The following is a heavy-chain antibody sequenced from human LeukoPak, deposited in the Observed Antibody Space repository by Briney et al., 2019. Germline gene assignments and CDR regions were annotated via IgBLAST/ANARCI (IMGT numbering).Heavy chain of an antibody. CDR1: GFTFSSYS. Sequence: KSGGSLRLSCAASGFTFSSYSMNWVRQAPGKGLEWVSSISSSSSYIYYADSVKGRFTISRDNAKNSLYLQMNSLRAEDTAVYYCARSHIVHPYFDYWGQGTLVTVSS. CDR3: ARSHIVHPYFDY. J-gene: IGHJ4*02. V-gene: IGHV3-21*01. D-gene: IGHD2-8*01. CDR2: ISSSSSYI.